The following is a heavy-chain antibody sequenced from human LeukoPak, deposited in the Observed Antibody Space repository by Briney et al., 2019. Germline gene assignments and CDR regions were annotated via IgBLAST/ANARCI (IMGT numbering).Heavy chain of an antibody. CDR2: ISGSGSAI. CDR1: GFSFSNYE. V-gene: IGHV3-48*03. D-gene: IGHD5-12*01. CDR3: ARDGMSDYDYFDY. Sequence: GGSLRLSCAASGFSFSNYEMHWVRQAPGKGLEWVSYISGSGSAIQYADSVKGRFTISRDNAKNSLYLHMNSLRAEDTAVYYCARDGMSDYDYFDYWGQGTLVTVSS. J-gene: IGHJ4*02.